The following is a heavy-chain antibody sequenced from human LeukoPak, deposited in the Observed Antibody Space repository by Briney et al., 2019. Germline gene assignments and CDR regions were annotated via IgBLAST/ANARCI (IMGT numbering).Heavy chain of an antibody. D-gene: IGHD6-19*01. Sequence: PGGSLRLSCAASGFTFSNAWMNWVRQAPGKGLEWVGRIKSKTDGGATDYAAAVKGKFTLSRDDSKNMLFLQMNSLKAEDTAVYYCTTAFLRWLGDYSFDYWGQGTLVTVYS. CDR2: IKSKTDGGAT. V-gene: IGHV3-15*01. CDR3: TTAFLRWLGDYSFDY. CDR1: GFTFSNAW. J-gene: IGHJ4*02.